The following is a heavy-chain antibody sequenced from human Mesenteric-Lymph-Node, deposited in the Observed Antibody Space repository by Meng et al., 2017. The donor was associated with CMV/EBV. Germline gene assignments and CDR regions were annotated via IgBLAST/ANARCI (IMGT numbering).Heavy chain of an antibody. CDR1: GFTFSSYW. V-gene: IGHV3-7*01. CDR2: IKQDGGEK. CDR3: LAGDSVAH. J-gene: IGHJ4*02. Sequence: GESLKISCAASGFTFSSYWMSWVRQAPGKGLEWVANIKQDGGEKYYVDSVKGRFTISRDNAKNSLYLQMNSLRVEDTAVYHCLAGDSVAHWGQGTLVTVSS. D-gene: IGHD3-16*01.